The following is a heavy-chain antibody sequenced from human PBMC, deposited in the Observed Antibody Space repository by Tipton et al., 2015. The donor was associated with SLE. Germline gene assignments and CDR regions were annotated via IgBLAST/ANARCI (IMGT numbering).Heavy chain of an antibody. J-gene: IGHJ4*02. D-gene: IGHD6-19*01. CDR1: GFTFSSYG. V-gene: IGHV3-30*02. CDR3: AKESAVAGVYYFDY. CDR2: IRYDGSNK. Sequence: SLRLSCAASGFTFSSYGMQWVRQAPGKGLEWVAFIRYDGSNKYYADSVKGRFTISRDNSKNTLYLQMNSLRAEDTAVYYCAKESAVAGVYYFDYWGQGTLVTVSS.